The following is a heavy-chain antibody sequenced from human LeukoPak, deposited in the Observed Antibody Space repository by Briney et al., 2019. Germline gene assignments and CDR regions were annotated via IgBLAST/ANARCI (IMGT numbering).Heavy chain of an antibody. Sequence: PGGSLRLSCTTSGFNFGDHAMTWVRQAPGKGLEWVGFIRSKAYRGTTEYAASVKGRFTISRDDYKSVVYLQMNSLKSEDTAVYYCSRGPIQLWVHNGVDVWGQGTTVTVSS. CDR1: GFNFGDHA. CDR3: SRGPIQLWVHNGVDV. V-gene: IGHV3-49*04. J-gene: IGHJ6*02. D-gene: IGHD5-18*01. CDR2: IRSKAYRGTT.